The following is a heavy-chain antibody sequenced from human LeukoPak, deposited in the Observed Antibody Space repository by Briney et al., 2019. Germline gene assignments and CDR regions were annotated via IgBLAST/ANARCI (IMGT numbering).Heavy chain of an antibody. V-gene: IGHV1-69*13. CDR3: AREGSHNLMTTVTKNAFDI. CDR1: GGTFSSYA. Sequence: ASVKVSCKASGGTFSSYAISWVRQAPGQGLEWMGGIIPIFGTANYAQKFQGRVTITADESTSTAYMELSSLRSEDTAVYYCAREGSHNLMTTVTKNAFDIWGQGTMVTVSS. CDR2: IIPIFGTA. J-gene: IGHJ3*02. D-gene: IGHD4-11*01.